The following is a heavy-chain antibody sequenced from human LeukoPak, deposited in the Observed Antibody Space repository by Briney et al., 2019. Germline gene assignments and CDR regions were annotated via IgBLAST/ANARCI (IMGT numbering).Heavy chain of an antibody. CDR3: ARERGYYGSGSSQFDY. CDR1: GYTFTSYG. D-gene: IGHD3-10*01. Sequence: ASVKVSCKASGYTFTSYGISWVRQAPGQGLEWMGWISAYNGNTNYAQKLQGRVTMTTDTSTSTAYMELRSLRSDDTAVYYCARERGYYGSGSSQFDYWGQGTLVTVSS. J-gene: IGHJ4*02. V-gene: IGHV1-18*01. CDR2: ISAYNGNT.